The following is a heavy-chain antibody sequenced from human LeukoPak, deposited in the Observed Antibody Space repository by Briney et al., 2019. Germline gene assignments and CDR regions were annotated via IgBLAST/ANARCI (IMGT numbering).Heavy chain of an antibody. CDR3: ARDQRREMATIGNAFDI. J-gene: IGHJ3*02. Sequence: SVKVSCKASGGTFSSYAISWVRQAPGQGLEWMGRIIPIFGIANYAQKFQGRVTITADKSTSTAYMELSSLRSEDTAVYYCARDQRREMATIGNAFDIWGQGTMVTVSS. CDR1: GGTFSSYA. CDR2: IIPIFGIA. V-gene: IGHV1-69*04. D-gene: IGHD5-24*01.